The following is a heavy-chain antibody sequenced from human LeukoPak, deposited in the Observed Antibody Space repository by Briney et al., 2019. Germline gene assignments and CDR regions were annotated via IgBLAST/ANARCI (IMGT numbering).Heavy chain of an antibody. CDR2: IDSRGGTI. CDR3: AKEVRGGDFDN. CDR1: GFSFSIYS. J-gene: IGHJ4*02. V-gene: IGHV3-48*01. Sequence: GGSLRLSCAASGFSFSIYSMNWVRQAPGKGLEWVSYIDSRGGTIYYADSVKSRFTISRDNAKNSLYLQMNSLRAEDTAVYYCAKEVRGGDFDNWGLGTLVTVSS. D-gene: IGHD3-10*01.